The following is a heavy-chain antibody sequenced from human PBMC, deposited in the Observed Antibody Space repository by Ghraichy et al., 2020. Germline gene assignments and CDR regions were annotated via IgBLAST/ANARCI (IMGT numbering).Heavy chain of an antibody. CDR1: GGTFSSYA. Sequence: SVKVSCKASGGTFSSYAISWVRQAPVQGLEWMGGIIPIFGTANYAQKFQGRVTITSDESTSTAYMELSSLRSEDTAVYYCARSPRQLGRYYYYYYGMDVWGQGTTVTVSS. CDR3: ARSPRQLGRYYYYYYGMDV. J-gene: IGHJ6*02. D-gene: IGHD6-13*01. V-gene: IGHV1-69*13. CDR2: IIPIFGTA.